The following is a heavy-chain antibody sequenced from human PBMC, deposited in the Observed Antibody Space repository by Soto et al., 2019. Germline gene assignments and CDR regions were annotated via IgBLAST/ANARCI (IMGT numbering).Heavy chain of an antibody. V-gene: IGHV1-69*06. J-gene: IGHJ6*02. D-gene: IGHD2-2*02. CDR2: IIPIFGTA. CDR1: GGTFSSYA. Sequence: QVQLVQSGAEVKKPGSSVKASCKASGGTFSSYAISWVRQAPGQGLEWMGGIIPIFGTANYAQKFQGRVTITADKSTSTAYMELSSLRSEDTAVYYCTGYCSSTSCYTSYYYGMDVWGQGTTVTVSS. CDR3: TGYCSSTSCYTSYYYGMDV.